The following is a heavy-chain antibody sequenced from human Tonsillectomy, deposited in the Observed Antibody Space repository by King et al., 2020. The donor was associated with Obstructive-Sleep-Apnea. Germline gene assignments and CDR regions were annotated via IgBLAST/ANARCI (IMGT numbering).Heavy chain of an antibody. J-gene: IGHJ4*02. CDR1: GFTFDDYA. CDR2: INWNSVTI. V-gene: IGHV3-9*01. Sequence: VQLVESGGGLVQPGRSLRLSCAASGFTFDDYAMHWVRQAPGKGLEWVSGINWNSVTIGYADSVKGRFTISRDYAKKSLYLQMNSLRAEDTALYYCGTGLNRVTYYVPDYWGQGTLVTVSS. CDR3: GTGLNRVTYYVPDY. D-gene: IGHD1-26*01.